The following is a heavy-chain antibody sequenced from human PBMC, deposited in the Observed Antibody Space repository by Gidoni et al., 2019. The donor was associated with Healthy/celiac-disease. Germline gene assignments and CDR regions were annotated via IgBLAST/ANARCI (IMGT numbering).Heavy chain of an antibody. CDR1: GFTLDGYA. D-gene: IGHD3-22*01. J-gene: IGHJ4*02. CDR3: AKASYYDSSGYHFDY. V-gene: IGHV3-9*01. Sequence: EVQLLESGGGLVQPGRSLRLSCASSGFTLDGYALHWVRQAPGKGLEWVSGISWNSGSIGYADSVKGRFTISRDNAKNSLYLQMNSLRAEDTALYYCAKASYYDSSGYHFDYWGQGTLVTVSS. CDR2: ISWNSGSI.